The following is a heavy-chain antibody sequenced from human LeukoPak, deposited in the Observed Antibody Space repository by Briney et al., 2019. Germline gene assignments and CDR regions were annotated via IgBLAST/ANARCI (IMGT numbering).Heavy chain of an antibody. CDR1: GFTFDDYA. CDR2: ISGSGGST. D-gene: IGHD5-18*01. Sequence: HPGRSLRLSCAASGFTFDDYAMHWVRQAPGKGLEWVSAISGSGGSTYYADSVKGRFTISRDNSKNTLYLQMNSLRAEDTAVYYCAKPGYSYGYVFGANDYWGQGTLVTVSS. J-gene: IGHJ4*02. CDR3: AKPGYSYGYVFGANDY. V-gene: IGHV3-23*01.